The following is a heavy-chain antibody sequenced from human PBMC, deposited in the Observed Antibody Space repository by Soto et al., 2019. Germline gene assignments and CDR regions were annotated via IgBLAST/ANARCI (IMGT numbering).Heavy chain of an antibody. CDR3: ARRLTASVTAMGY. D-gene: IGHD2-21*02. CDR2: ISDDGINK. CDR1: GFTFSDYA. J-gene: IGHJ4*02. V-gene: IGHV3-30-3*01. Sequence: QVQLVESGGGVVQPGRSLRLSCSASGFTFSDYALHWVRQAPGKGLEWVAVISDDGINKYIADSVKGRVIISRDNSKNTVFLQMSSLGLEDTAIYYCARRLTASVTAMGYWGQGTLVTVSS.